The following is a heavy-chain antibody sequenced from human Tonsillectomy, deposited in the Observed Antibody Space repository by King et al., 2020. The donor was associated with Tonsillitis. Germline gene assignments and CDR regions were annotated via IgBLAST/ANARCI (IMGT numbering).Heavy chain of an antibody. CDR2: ISYDGSNK. CDR3: AKDMNTYYDSSGEIDY. Sequence: HVQLVESGGGVVQPGRSLRLSCAASGFTFSSYGMHWVRQAPGKGLEWVAVISYDGSNKYYADSWKGRFTISGDSSKNTLYLQMNSLRAEDTAVYYCAKDMNTYYDSSGEIDYWGQGTLVTVSS. CDR1: GFTFSSYG. J-gene: IGHJ4*02. V-gene: IGHV3-30*18. D-gene: IGHD3-22*01.